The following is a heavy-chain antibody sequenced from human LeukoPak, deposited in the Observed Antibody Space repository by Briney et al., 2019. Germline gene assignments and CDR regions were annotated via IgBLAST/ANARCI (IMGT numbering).Heavy chain of an antibody. CDR3: ATWSLERLFNWFDP. Sequence: GASVKVSCKVSGYTLTELSMHWVRQAPGKGLEWMGGFDPEDGETIYAQKFQGRVTMTEDTSTDTAYMELSSLRSEDTAVYYCATWSLERLFNWFDPWGQGTLVTVSS. J-gene: IGHJ5*02. CDR1: GYTLTELS. CDR2: FDPEDGET. V-gene: IGHV1-24*01. D-gene: IGHD1-1*01.